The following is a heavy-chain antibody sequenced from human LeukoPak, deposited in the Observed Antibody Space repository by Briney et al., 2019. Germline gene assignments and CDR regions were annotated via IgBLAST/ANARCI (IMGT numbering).Heavy chain of an antibody. D-gene: IGHD3-3*01. CDR1: GGSFRGYY. CDR2: INHSGST. V-gene: IGHV4-34*01. CDR3: ARTEWLFSALDI. J-gene: IGHJ3*02. Sequence: SETLSLTCAVYGGSFRGYYWSWIRQPPGKGLEWIGEINHSGSTNYNPSLKSRVTISVDTSKNQFSLNLSSVPAAGTAVYYCARTEWLFSALDIWGRGTMVTVSS.